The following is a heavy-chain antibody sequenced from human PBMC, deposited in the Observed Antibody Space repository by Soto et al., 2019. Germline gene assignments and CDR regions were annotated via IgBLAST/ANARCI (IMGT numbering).Heavy chain of an antibody. V-gene: IGHV3-23*01. D-gene: IGHD3-10*01. CDR2: ISGSGGST. Sequence: GGSLRLSCAASGFTFSSYAMSWVRQAPGKGLEWVSAISGSGGSTYYADSVKGRFTISRDNSKNTLYLQMNSLRAEDTALYYCAKDRISPPFGELSAQVQDYWGQGTLVTVSS. J-gene: IGHJ4*02. CDR3: AKDRISPPFGELSAQVQDY. CDR1: GFTFSSYA.